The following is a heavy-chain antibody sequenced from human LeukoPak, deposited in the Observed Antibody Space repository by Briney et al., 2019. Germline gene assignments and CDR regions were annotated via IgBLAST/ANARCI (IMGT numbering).Heavy chain of an antibody. CDR3: AKARGEQNGGHNY. J-gene: IGHJ4*02. D-gene: IGHD4-23*01. Sequence: GGSLRLSCAASGFTFSSYGMEWVRQAPGKGLEWVAVISYDGSDKNYADSVKGRFTISRDNSKNTLYLQMNSLRAEDTAVYYCAKARGEQNGGHNYWGQGTLVTVSS. CDR1: GFTFSSYG. V-gene: IGHV3-30*18. CDR2: ISYDGSDK.